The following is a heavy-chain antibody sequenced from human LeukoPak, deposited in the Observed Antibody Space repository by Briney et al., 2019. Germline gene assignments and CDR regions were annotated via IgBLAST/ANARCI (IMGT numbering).Heavy chain of an antibody. CDR2: IYHSGST. CDR1: GYSITSDYY. V-gene: IGHV4-38-2*01. J-gene: IGHJ4*02. CDR3: ARQNLVPSAYIDY. D-gene: IGHD2-2*01. Sequence: SETLSLTCAVSGYSITSDYYWGWVRQPPGKGLEWIGTIYHSGSTYYNPSLKSRVTISVDTSKNHVSLKLRSVTAADTAVYYCARQNLVPSAYIDYWGQGTLVTVSS.